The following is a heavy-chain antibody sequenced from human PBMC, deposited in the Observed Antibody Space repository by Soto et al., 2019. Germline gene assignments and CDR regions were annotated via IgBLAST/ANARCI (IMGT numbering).Heavy chain of an antibody. Sequence: PGGSLRLSCATSGFTFRSYWMTWVRQAPGKGPEWVANIKQEGREKQYVDSVKGRFTVSRDNAKKSLDLQMNSLRVENPAVYQCARAQDYDSWGGAPKYFDNSGQGTHVTVSS. CDR2: IKQEGREK. CDR3: ARAQDYDSWGGAPKYFDN. J-gene: IGHJ4*02. CDR1: GFTFRSYW. V-gene: IGHV3-7*03. D-gene: IGHD3-3*01.